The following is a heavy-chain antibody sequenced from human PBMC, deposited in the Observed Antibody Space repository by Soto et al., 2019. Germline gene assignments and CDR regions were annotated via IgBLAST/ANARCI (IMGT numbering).Heavy chain of an antibody. CDR3: ARLQGWLQLDGMAV. J-gene: IGHJ6*02. Sequence: PVQSLNISSNGSGYSLTSYWIGWVRQMPRKGLEWMGIIYTGDSDTRYSPSFQGQVTISADKSISTAYLQWSSLKASAIAMYYCARLQGWLQLDGMAVWVQGTTVTVSS. CDR1: GYSLTSYW. D-gene: IGHD5-12*01. CDR2: IYTGDSDT. V-gene: IGHV5-51*01.